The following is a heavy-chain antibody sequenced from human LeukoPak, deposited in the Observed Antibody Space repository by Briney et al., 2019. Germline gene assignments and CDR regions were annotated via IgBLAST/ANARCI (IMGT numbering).Heavy chain of an antibody. CDR3: AKDLVGVEKILPMRKFYYDSSGYQP. CDR2: INHSGST. V-gene: IGHV4-34*01. J-gene: IGHJ5*02. D-gene: IGHD3-22*01. Sequence: SETLSLTCAVYGGSFSGYYWSWIRQPPGKGLEWIGEINHSGSTNYNPYLKSRVTISVDTSKNQFSLKLSSVTAADTAVYYCAKDLVGVEKILPMRKFYYDSSGYQPWGQGTLVTVSS. CDR1: GGSFSGYY.